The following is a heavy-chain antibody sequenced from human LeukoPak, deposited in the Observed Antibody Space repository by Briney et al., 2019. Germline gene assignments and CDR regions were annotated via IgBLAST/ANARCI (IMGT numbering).Heavy chain of an antibody. D-gene: IGHD6-13*01. CDR3: ARGRGIFDP. CDR1: GGSFSGYY. Sequence: ASETLSLTCAVYGGSFSGYYWSWIRQPPGKGLEWIGEINHSGSTNYNPSLKSRVTISVDTSKNQFSLKLSSVTAADTAVYYCARGRGIFDPWGQGTLVTVSS. V-gene: IGHV4-34*01. CDR2: INHSGST. J-gene: IGHJ5*02.